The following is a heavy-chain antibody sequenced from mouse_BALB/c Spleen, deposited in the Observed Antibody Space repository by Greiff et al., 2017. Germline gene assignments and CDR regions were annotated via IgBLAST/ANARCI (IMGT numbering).Heavy chain of an antibody. Sequence: QVQLQQSGAELARPGASVKLSCKASGYTFTSYWMQWVKQRPGQGLEWIGAIYPGDGDTRYTQKFKGKATLTADKSSSTAYMQLSSLASEDSAVYYCARKLTEGSMDYWGQGTSVTVSS. J-gene: IGHJ4*01. CDR3: ARKLTEGSMDY. CDR1: GYTFTSYW. V-gene: IGHV1-87*01. CDR2: IYPGDGDT. D-gene: IGHD4-1*01.